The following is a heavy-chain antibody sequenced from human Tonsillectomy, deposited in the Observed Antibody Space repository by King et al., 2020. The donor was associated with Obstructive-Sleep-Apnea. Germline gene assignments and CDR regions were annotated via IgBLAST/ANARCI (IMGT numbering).Heavy chain of an antibody. CDR1: GFTFSDYY. CDR2: ISSTSNFA. D-gene: IGHD2-15*01. J-gene: IGHJ4*02. CDR3: ARPSGYCSGGRCFPFDY. V-gene: IGHV3-11*06. Sequence: VQLVESGGGLVKPGGSLRLFCAASGFTFSDYYMTWIRQSPGKGLEWVSYISSTSNFANYADSVKGRFTISRDNARNSLYLQMNNLRAEDTAVYYCARPSGYCSGGRCFPFDYWGQGNLVTVSS.